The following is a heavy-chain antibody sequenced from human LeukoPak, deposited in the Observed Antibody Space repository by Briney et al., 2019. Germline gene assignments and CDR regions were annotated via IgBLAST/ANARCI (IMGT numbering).Heavy chain of an antibody. CDR2: IYYSGTT. V-gene: IGHV4-59*01. Sequence: PSETLSLTCTVSGGSISHYYWSWIRQSPGKGLEWIGYIYYSGTTNYNPSLKSRVTISVDTSRNQFSLQLRSVTAADTAVYYCARDGIVVVPVSHMDVWGKGTTVTVSS. CDR1: GGSISHYY. J-gene: IGHJ6*03. D-gene: IGHD2-2*01. CDR3: ARDGIVVVPVSHMDV.